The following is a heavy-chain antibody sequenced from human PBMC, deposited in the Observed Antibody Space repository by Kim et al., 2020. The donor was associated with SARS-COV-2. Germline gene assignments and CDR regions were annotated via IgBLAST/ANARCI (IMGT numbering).Heavy chain of an antibody. D-gene: IGHD6-13*01. J-gene: IGHJ4*02. Sequence: SETLSLTCTVSGGSISSSSYYWGWIRQPPGKGLEWLGSIYYSGSTYYNPSLKSRVTISVDTSKNQFSLKLSSVTAADTAVYYCASPDSSSWYGYDYWGQGTLVTVSS. CDR2: IYYSGST. CDR1: GGSISSSSYY. CDR3: ASPDSSSWYGYDY. V-gene: IGHV4-39*01.